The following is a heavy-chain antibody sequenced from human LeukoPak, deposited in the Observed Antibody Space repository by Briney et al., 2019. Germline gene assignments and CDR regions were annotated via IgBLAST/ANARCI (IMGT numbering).Heavy chain of an antibody. D-gene: IGHD3-22*01. Sequence: GGSLRLSCAASGFTFSSYWMSWVRQAPGKGLEWVANIKQDGSEKYYVDSVKGRLTISRDNAKNSLYLQMNSLRAEDTAVYYCARAQRGYYYDSSGYPLGYWGQGTLVTVSS. J-gene: IGHJ4*02. CDR2: IKQDGSEK. CDR1: GFTFSSYW. CDR3: ARAQRGYYYDSSGYPLGY. V-gene: IGHV3-7*01.